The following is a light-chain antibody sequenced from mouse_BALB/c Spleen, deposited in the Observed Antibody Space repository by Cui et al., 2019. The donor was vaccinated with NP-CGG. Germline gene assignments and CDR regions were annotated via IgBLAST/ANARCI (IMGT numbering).Light chain of an antibody. J-gene: IGLJ1*01. CDR3: ALWYSNHWV. Sequence: QAVVTQEYALTTSPGETVTISCRSSTGAVTTCNYANWVQDKPDHLFTGLIGGTNNRVPGVPARFSGSLIGDKAALIITGAQTEDEAIYFCALWYSNHWVFGGGTKLTVL. CDR2: GTN. V-gene: IGLV1*01. CDR1: TGAVTTCNY.